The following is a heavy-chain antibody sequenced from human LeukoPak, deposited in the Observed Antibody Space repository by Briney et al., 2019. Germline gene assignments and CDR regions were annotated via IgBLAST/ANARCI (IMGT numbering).Heavy chain of an antibody. CDR1: GFSVSSNY. J-gene: IGHJ4*02. CDR2: IYTGGTT. D-gene: IGHD6-19*01. V-gene: IGHV3-66*02. CDR3: ARDKLGSGYSSDFDC. Sequence: PGGSLRLSCAASGFSVSSNYMNWVRQAPGKGLEWVSAIYTGGTTYYADSVKGRFTISRDNSKNTLYLQLNSLRAEDTAVYYCARDKLGSGYSSDFDCWGQGTLVTVPS.